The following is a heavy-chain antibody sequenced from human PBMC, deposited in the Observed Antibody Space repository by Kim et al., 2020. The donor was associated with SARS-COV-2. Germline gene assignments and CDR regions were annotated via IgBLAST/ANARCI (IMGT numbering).Heavy chain of an antibody. CDR2: ISSSSSTI. J-gene: IGHJ4*02. Sequence: GGSLRLSCAASGFTFSSYSMNWVRQAPGKGLEWVSYISSSSSTIYYADSVKGRFTISRDNAKNSLYLQMNSLRDEDTAVYYCARARVFIAARRGADYWGQGTLVTVSS. D-gene: IGHD6-6*01. CDR1: GFTFSSYS. CDR3: ARARVFIAARRGADY. V-gene: IGHV3-48*02.